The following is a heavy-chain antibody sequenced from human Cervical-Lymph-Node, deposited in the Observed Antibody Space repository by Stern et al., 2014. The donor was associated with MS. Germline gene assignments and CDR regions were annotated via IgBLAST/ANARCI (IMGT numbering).Heavy chain of an antibody. CDR1: GFPFDDYA. V-gene: IGHV3-9*01. Sequence: DVQLLESGGDLVQPGRSLRLSCAASGFPFDDYAMHWGRQAPGKGLEWVLGICCKSGFIAYADSVKGRFTISRDNAKNSLFLQMNSLRAEDTALYYCTKGITIFGVVSGWFDPWGQGTLVTVSS. J-gene: IGHJ5*02. CDR3: TKGITIFGVVSGWFDP. D-gene: IGHD3-3*01. CDR2: ICCKSGFI.